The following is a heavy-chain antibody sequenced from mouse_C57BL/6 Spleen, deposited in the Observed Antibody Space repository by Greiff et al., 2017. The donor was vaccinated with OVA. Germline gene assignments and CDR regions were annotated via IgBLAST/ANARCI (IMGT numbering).Heavy chain of an antibody. CDR2: IYPGDGDT. CDR1: GYAFSSSW. CDR3: ARNDGYSDY. V-gene: IGHV1-82*01. Sequence: VQLQQSGPELAKPGASVKISCKASGYAFSSSWMNWVKQRPGKGLEWIGRIYPGDGDTNYNGKFKGKATLTADKSSSTAYMQLSSLTSEDSAVYFCARNDGYSDYWGQGTTLTVSS. J-gene: IGHJ2*01. D-gene: IGHD2-3*01.